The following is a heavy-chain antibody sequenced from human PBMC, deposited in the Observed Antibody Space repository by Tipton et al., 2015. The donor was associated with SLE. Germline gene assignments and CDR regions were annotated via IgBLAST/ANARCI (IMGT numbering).Heavy chain of an antibody. CDR1: GVSISSYY. Sequence: TLSLTCTVSGVSISSYYWSWIRQPPGKGLEWIGYIYYSGSTNYNPSLKSRVTISVDTSKNQFSLKLSSVTAADTAVYYCAGGMPSGSYNYWGQGTLVTVSS. D-gene: IGHD1-26*01. CDR2: IYYSGST. CDR3: AGGMPSGSYNY. V-gene: IGHV4-59*01. J-gene: IGHJ4*02.